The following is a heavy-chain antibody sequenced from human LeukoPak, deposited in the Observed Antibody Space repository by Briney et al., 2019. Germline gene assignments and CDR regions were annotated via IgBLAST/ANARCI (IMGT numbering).Heavy chain of an antibody. J-gene: IGHJ6*03. D-gene: IGHD1-26*01. Sequence: SETLSLTCTVSGGSISSSYWSWIRQPPGKGLEWIGYIYYSGSTYSNSSLKSRVTISVDTSKNQFSLKLSSVTAADTAVYYCARALVGATSHYYYYYMDVWGKGTTVTISS. CDR2: IYYSGST. CDR3: ARALVGATSHYYYYYMDV. CDR1: GGSISSSY. V-gene: IGHV4-59*12.